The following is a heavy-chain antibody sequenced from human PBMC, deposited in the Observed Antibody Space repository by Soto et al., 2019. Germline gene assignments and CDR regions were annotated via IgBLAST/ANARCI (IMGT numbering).Heavy chain of an antibody. CDR2: IIPILGIA. D-gene: IGHD2-2*01. Sequence: SVKVSCKASGGTFSSYTISWVRQAPGQGLEWMGRIIPILGIANYAQKFQGRVTITADKSTSTAYMELSSLRSEDTAVYYCARGRPPCSSTSCQEINYDYWGQGTLVTVSS. CDR1: GGTFSSYT. CDR3: ARGRPPCSSTSCQEINYDY. V-gene: IGHV1-69*02. J-gene: IGHJ4*02.